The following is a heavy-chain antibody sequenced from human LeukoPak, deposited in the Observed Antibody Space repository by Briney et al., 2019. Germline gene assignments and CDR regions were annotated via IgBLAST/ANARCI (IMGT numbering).Heavy chain of an antibody. D-gene: IGHD5-24*01. Sequence: SETLSLTCTVSGGSISSYYWSWIRQPPGKGLEWIGYIYYSGSTNYNPSLKRRVTISVGTYKNQFSLKLSSVTAADTAVYYCARRDGYNSYYFDYWGQGTLVTVSS. V-gene: IGHV4-59*01. CDR1: GGSISSYY. CDR2: IYYSGST. J-gene: IGHJ4*02. CDR3: ARRDGYNSYYFDY.